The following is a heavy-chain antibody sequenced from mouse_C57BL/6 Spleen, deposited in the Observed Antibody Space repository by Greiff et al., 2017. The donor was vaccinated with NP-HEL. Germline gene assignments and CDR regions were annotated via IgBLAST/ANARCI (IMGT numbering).Heavy chain of an antibody. CDR2: INPINGGT. V-gene: IGHV1-18*01. CDR3: ASYGYGGYFDV. Sequence: VHVKQSGPELVKPGASVKIPCKASGYTFTDYNMDWVKQSHGKSLEWIGDINPINGGTIYNQKFKGKATLTVDKSSSTAYMELRSLTSEDTAVYYCASYGYGGYFDVWGTGTTVTVSS. D-gene: IGHD2-2*01. J-gene: IGHJ1*03. CDR1: GYTFTDYN.